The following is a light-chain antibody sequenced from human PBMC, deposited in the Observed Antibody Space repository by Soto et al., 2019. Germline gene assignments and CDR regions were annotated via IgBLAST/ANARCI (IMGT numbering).Light chain of an antibody. CDR2: DAS. J-gene: IGKJ5*01. CDR3: QQYNSYLYT. CDR1: QDISNY. Sequence: IQMTQSPSSLSASVGDRVTITCQASQDISNYLNWYQQKPGKAPKLLIYDASSLESGVPSRFSGSGSGTEFTLTISSLQPDDFATYYCQQYNSYLYTFGQGTRLEIK. V-gene: IGKV1-5*01.